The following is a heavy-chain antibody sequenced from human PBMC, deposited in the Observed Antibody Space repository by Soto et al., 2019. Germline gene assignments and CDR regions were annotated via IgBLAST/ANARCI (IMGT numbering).Heavy chain of an antibody. Sequence: PSETLSLTCTVSGGSISSGDYYWSWIRQPPGKGLGWIGYIYYSGSTYYNPSLKSRVTISVDTSKNQFSLKLSSVTAADTAVYYCARAGVITMVRGVFDYWGQGTLVTVSS. J-gene: IGHJ4*02. V-gene: IGHV4-30-4*08. D-gene: IGHD3-10*01. CDR1: GGSISSGDYY. CDR3: ARAGVITMVRGVFDY. CDR2: IYYSGST.